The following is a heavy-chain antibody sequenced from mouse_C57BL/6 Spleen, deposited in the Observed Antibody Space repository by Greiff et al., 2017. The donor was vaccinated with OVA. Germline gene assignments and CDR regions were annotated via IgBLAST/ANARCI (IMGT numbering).Heavy chain of an antibody. CDR1: GFTFSSYA. Sequence: EVKLMESGGGLVKPGGSLKLSCAASGFTFSSYAMSWVRQTPEKRLEWVATISDGGSYTYYPDNVKGRFTISRDNAKNNLYLQMSHLKSEDTAMYYCARDADYGSSHYFDYWGQGTTLTVSP. CDR3: ARDADYGSSHYFDY. D-gene: IGHD1-1*01. CDR2: ISDGGSYT. V-gene: IGHV5-4*01. J-gene: IGHJ2*01.